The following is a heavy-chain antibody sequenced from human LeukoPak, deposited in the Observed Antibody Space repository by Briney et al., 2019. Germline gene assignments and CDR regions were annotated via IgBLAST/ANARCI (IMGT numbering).Heavy chain of an antibody. Sequence: SETLSLTCAVYGGSFSGYYWSWIRQPPGKGLGWIGEINHSGSTNYNPSLKSRVTISVDTSKNQFSLKLSSVTAADTAVYYCARGRYCSSTSCYFYWFDPWGQGTLVTVSS. D-gene: IGHD2-2*01. V-gene: IGHV4-34*01. CDR3: ARGRYCSSTSCYFYWFDP. CDR1: GGSFSGYY. J-gene: IGHJ5*02. CDR2: INHSGST.